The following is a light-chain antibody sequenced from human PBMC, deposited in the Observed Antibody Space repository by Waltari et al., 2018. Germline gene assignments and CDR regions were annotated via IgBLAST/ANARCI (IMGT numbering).Light chain of an antibody. CDR1: SSNLATNP. V-gene: IGLV1-44*01. J-gene: IGLJ3*02. CDR3: ASWDDSLKGWV. Sequence: QSLLTQPPSTSGTPGPRVTIACSGSSSNLATNPLNWYQQFTGTAPTLLIYTHNHRPSGVPDRFSGSKSGTSASLAISGLQLEDEADFYCASWDDSLKGWVFGGGTKVTVL. CDR2: THN.